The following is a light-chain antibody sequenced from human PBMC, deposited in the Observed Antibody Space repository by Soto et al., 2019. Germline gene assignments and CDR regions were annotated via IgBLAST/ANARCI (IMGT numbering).Light chain of an antibody. Sequence: EIVLTQSPGTLSLSPGERATLSCRASQSLTNSFIAWYQQKPGQAPRLLIYDTSSMATGIPDRFSGSGSGTDFTLTISRLEPEDFAVFFCQQYGTSEIIFGQGTRLEIK. V-gene: IGKV3-20*01. J-gene: IGKJ5*01. CDR2: DTS. CDR3: QQYGTSEII. CDR1: QSLTNSF.